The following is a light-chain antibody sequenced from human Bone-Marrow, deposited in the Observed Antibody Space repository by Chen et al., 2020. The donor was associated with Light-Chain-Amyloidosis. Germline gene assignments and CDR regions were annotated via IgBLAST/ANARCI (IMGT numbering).Light chain of an antibody. V-gene: IGLV2-14*01. J-gene: IGLJ1*01. Sequence: QSALTQPPSVSGSPGQSIPTPCTGTSSDVGGDNHVSWYQQHPDKAPKLMIYEVTNRPSWVPDRFSGSKSDNTASLTISGLQTEDEADYFCSSYTITNTLVFGSGTRVTVL. CDR3: SSYTITNTLV. CDR1: SSDVGGDNH. CDR2: EVT.